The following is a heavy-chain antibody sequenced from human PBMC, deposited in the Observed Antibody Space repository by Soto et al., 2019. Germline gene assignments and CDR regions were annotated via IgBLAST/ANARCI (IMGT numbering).Heavy chain of an antibody. J-gene: IGHJ5*02. D-gene: IGHD3-16*02. Sequence: QVQLQESGPGLVKPSQTLSLSCTVSGGSITSGSYYWSWIRQHPGKGLEWIGYIYFSGSTYYNPSLNSRVDISVDTSENQFSLKLKSVTAADTAVYYCARVALSDSASWFVTCGQGTLVTVSS. CDR1: GGSITSGSYY. CDR2: IYFSGST. CDR3: ARVALSDSASWFVT. V-gene: IGHV4-31*03.